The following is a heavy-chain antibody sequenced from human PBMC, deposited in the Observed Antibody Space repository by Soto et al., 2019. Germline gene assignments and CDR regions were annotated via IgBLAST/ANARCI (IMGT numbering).Heavy chain of an antibody. J-gene: IGHJ3*01. V-gene: IGHV3-48*03. CDR1: GFTFSSYE. CDR2: ITSSGTTK. D-gene: IGHD3-10*01. CDR3: ARVSFGELAAFDV. Sequence: GSLRLSCAASGFTFSSYEMNWVRQAPGKGLEWVSYITSSGTTKYYADSVKGRFTISRDNTKNSIYLQMYSLRAEDTAIYYCARVSFGELAAFDVWGQGTVVTVSS.